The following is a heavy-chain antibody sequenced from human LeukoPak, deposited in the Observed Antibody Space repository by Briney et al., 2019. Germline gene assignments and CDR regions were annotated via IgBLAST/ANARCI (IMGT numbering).Heavy chain of an antibody. J-gene: IGHJ4*02. CDR3: ARDVRGSSSWHDY. Sequence: GGSLRLSCAASGFTFSSYSMNWVRQVPGKGLEWVSSISSSSSYIYYADSVKGRFTISRDNAKNSLYLQMNSLRAEDTAVYYCARDVRGSSSWHDYWGQGTLVTVSS. CDR1: GFTFSSYS. CDR2: ISSSSSYI. D-gene: IGHD6-13*01. V-gene: IGHV3-21*04.